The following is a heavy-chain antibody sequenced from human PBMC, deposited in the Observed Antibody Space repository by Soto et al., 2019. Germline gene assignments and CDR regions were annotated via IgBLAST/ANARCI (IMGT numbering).Heavy chain of an antibody. J-gene: IGHJ4*02. V-gene: IGHV4-30-4*01. CDR3: ARARVGDLGPNFDY. Sequence: SETLSLTCTVSGGSISSGDYYWSWIRQPPGKGLEWIGYIYYSGSTYYNPSLKSRVTISVDTSKNQFSLKLSSVTAADTAVYYCARARVGDLGPNFDYWGQGTLVIVSS. CDR2: IYYSGST. D-gene: IGHD3-16*01. CDR1: GGSISSGDYY.